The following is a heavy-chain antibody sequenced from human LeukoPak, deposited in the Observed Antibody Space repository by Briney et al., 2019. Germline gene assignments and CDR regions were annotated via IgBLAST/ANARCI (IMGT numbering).Heavy chain of an antibody. Sequence: KPSETLSLTCAVYGGSFSGYHWSWIRQPPGKGLEWIGEINHSGSTNYNPSLKSRVTISVDTSKNQFSLKLSSVTAADTAVYYCARNIVVVPAAIERDDAFDIWGQGTMVTVSS. CDR1: GGSFSGYH. D-gene: IGHD2-2*01. V-gene: IGHV4-34*01. CDR2: INHSGST. J-gene: IGHJ3*02. CDR3: ARNIVVVPAAIERDDAFDI.